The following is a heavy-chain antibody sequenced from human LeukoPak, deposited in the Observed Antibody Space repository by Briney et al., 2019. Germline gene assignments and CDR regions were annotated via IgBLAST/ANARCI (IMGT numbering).Heavy chain of an antibody. CDR3: ARDRRRDGYNLNWFDP. D-gene: IGHD5-24*01. J-gene: IGHJ5*02. V-gene: IGHV1-46*01. CDR2: INPSGGST. Sequence: ASVKVSCKASGYTFTSYYMHWVRQAPGQGLEWIGIINPSGGSTSYTQKFQGRVTTTRDMSTSTVYMELSSLRSEDTAVYYCARDRRRDGYNLNWFDPWGQGTLVTVSS. CDR1: GYTFTSYY.